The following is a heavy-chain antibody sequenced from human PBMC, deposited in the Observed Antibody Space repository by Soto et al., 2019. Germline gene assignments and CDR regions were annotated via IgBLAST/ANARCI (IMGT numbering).Heavy chain of an antibody. Sequence: GESLKISCKGSGYTFTNYWIGWVRQMPGKGLEWMGIIYPGDSDTKYNPSFQGQVTISADKSINTAYLQWSSLKASDTAMYYCARLVVAYYFDYWGQGTLVTVSS. CDR3: ARLVVAYYFDY. J-gene: IGHJ4*02. CDR1: GYTFTNYW. CDR2: IYPGDSDT. V-gene: IGHV5-51*01. D-gene: IGHD2-21*01.